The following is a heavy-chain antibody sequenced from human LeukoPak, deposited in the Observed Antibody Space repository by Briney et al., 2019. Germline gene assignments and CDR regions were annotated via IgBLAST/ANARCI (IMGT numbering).Heavy chain of an antibody. Sequence: SQTLSLTCAISGDSVPSNSAAWIWIRQSPSRGLEWLGRTYYRSTWYNDYAVSVRSRITINPDTSKNQFSLQLNSVTPEDTAIYYCARAYNYGFDYWGQGTLVTVSS. J-gene: IGHJ4*02. V-gene: IGHV6-1*01. CDR1: GDSVPSNSAA. CDR3: ARAYNYGFDY. D-gene: IGHD5-18*01. CDR2: TYYRSTWYN.